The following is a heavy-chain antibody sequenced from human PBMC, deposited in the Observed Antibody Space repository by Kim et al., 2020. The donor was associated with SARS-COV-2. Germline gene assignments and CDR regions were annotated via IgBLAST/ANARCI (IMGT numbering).Heavy chain of an antibody. CDR2: IRSKANSYAT. J-gene: IGHJ4*02. Sequence: GGSLRLSCAASGFTFSGSAMHWVRQASGKGLEWVGRIRSKANSYATAYAASVKGRFTISRDDSKNTAYLQMNSLKTEDTAVYYCTTSIRGDTAMVLGLVDYWGQGTLVTVSS. D-gene: IGHD5-18*01. CDR1: GFTFSGSA. CDR3: TTSIRGDTAMVLGLVDY. V-gene: IGHV3-73*01.